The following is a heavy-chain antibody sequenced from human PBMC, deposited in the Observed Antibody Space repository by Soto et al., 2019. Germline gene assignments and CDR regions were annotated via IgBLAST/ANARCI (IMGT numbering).Heavy chain of an antibody. J-gene: IGHJ4*02. Sequence: ETLSLTCTVSGGSISNYYWSWIRQPPGKGLEWIGYIYYSGSTNYNPSLKSRVTISVDTSKNQFSLKLSSVTAADTAVYYCARRWGTTFDYWGQGTLVTVSS. CDR2: IYYSGST. CDR3: ARRWGTTFDY. V-gene: IGHV4-59*08. D-gene: IGHD3-16*01. CDR1: GGSISNYY.